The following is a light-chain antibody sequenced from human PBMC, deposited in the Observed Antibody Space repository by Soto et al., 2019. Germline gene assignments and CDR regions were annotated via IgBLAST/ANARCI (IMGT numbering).Light chain of an antibody. CDR3: MQSLQTPRH. CDR1: QSLQHVNGNKY. Sequence: DVVMTQSPLSLPVTLGQPASISCRSSQSLQHVNGNKYLDWYVQKAGQSPQLLIYLGSNRAPGVPDRFSGSGSGTDFTLKITRVEAEDVGIYYCMQSLQTPRHFGQGTRLEIK. V-gene: IGKV2-28*01. J-gene: IGKJ5*01. CDR2: LGS.